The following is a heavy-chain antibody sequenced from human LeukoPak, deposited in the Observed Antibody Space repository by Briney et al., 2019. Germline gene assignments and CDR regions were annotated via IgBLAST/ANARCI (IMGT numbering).Heavy chain of an antibody. Sequence: GSLRLSCAASGFTFSSHAMSWVRQAPGKRLEWVSAISGSGGSTYYADSVKGRFTISRDNSKNTLYLQMNSLRAEDTAVYYCAKGAATSYLYYYYMDVWGKGTTVTVSS. V-gene: IGHV3-23*01. CDR3: AKGAATSYLYYYYMDV. CDR1: GFTFSSHA. CDR2: ISGSGGST. J-gene: IGHJ6*03. D-gene: IGHD6-25*01.